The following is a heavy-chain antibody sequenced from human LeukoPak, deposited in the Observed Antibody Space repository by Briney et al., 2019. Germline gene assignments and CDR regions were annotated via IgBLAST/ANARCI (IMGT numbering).Heavy chain of an antibody. V-gene: IGHV1-69*13. J-gene: IGHJ4*02. Sequence: SVKVSCTASGYTFTSYYMHWVRQAPGQGLEWMGGIIPIFGTANYAQKFQGRVTITADESTSTAYMELSSLRSEDTAVYYCARAPLRPNDWYYFDYWGQGTLVTVSS. D-gene: IGHD3-9*01. CDR3: ARAPLRPNDWYYFDY. CDR1: GYTFTSYY. CDR2: IIPIFGTA.